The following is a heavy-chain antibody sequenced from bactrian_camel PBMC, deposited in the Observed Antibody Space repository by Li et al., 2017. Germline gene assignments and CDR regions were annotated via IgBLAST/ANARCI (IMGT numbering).Heavy chain of an antibody. CDR2: ITNDGSTT. Sequence: QVQLVESGGGLVQPGGSLSVSCTASGFTFSDHYVSWVRQAPGKGLEWVITITNDGSTTYYADSVKGRFTISQDNARNTVYLQMNSLSSEDTAVYYCATRYYNEYALGYWGQGTQVTVS. CDR3: ATRYYNEYALGY. V-gene: IGHV3-2*01. CDR1: GFTFSDHY. D-gene: IGHD4*01. J-gene: IGHJ4*01.